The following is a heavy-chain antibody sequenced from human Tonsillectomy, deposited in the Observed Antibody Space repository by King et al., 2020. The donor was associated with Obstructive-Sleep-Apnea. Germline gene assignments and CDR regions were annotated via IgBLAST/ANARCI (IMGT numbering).Heavy chain of an antibody. CDR2: IYYSGST. CDR3: ARRPQIVVVTAIGEPFDY. CDR1: GGSISSRRFY. J-gene: IGHJ4*02. D-gene: IGHD2-21*02. V-gene: IGHV4-39*01. Sequence: QLQESGPGLVKPSETLSLTCTVSGGSISSRRFYLGWIRQPPGKGLEWIWSIYYSGSTYFTPSLQSLVTLSVDTSKNQFSLKLSSVTAADTAVYYCARRPQIVVVTAIGEPFDYWGQGTLVTVSS.